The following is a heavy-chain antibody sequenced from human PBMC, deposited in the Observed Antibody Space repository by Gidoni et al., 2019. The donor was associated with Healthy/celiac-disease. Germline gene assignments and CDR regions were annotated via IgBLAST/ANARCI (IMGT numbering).Heavy chain of an antibody. CDR3: AKDREYCSGGSCYHHRGAFDI. J-gene: IGHJ3*02. D-gene: IGHD2-15*01. CDR1: GFTFRRYD. V-gene: IGHV3-23*01. CDR2: ISGSGVST. Sequence: EVQLLESGGGLVQPEVSLRLSCAASGFTFRRYDMTWVRQAPGQGLEWVSAISGSGVSTYYADSVKGRFTISIDNSKNTLYLQMNSLRAEDTAVYYCAKDREYCSGGSCYHHRGAFDIWGQGTMVTVSS.